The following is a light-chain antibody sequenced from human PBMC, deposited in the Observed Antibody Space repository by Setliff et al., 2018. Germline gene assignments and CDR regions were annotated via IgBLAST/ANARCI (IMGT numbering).Light chain of an antibody. CDR1: SSGVGGYDY. CDR3: FSYTSSSSYV. Sequence: QSVLTQPASVSGSPGQSITISCTGSSSGVGGYDYVSWYQHHPGRAPKFMIYDVIKRPSGVSNRFSGSKSGNTASLTISGLQAEDEADYYCFSYTSSSSYVFGSGTKVTVL. J-gene: IGLJ1*01. V-gene: IGLV2-14*03. CDR2: DVI.